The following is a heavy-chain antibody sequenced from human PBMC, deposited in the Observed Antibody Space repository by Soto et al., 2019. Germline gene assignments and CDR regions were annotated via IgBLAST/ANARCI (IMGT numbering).Heavy chain of an antibody. CDR2: ITSSGGYT. CDR3: ARELDGIDV. V-gene: IGHV3-11*05. J-gene: IGHJ6*02. CDR1: GLTFGDYY. Sequence: QVQLVESGGGLVKPGGSRSLSWAASGLTFGDYYRIWIRQAQGKGLEWVSYITSSGGYTKNADSVQGRFTISRDNAKNSLYLQMNTLRAEDTAVYYCARELDGIDVWGQGTTVTVSS.